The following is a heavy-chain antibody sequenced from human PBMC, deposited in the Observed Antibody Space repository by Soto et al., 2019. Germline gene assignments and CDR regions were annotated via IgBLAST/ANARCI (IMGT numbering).Heavy chain of an antibody. J-gene: IGHJ6*03. CDR1: GGSFSGYY. D-gene: IGHD2-2*01. CDR3: ARMVPAAFYHYYYYMDV. CDR2: INHSGST. Sequence: SETLSLTCAVYGGSFSGYYWSWIRQPPGKGLEWIGEINHSGSTNYNPSLKSRVTISVDTSKNQFSLKLSSVTAADTAVYYCARMVPAAFYHYYYYMDVWGKGTTVTVSS. V-gene: IGHV4-34*01.